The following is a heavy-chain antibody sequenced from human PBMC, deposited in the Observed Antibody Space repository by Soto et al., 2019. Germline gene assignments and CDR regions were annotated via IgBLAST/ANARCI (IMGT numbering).Heavy chain of an antibody. V-gene: IGHV1-46*01. CDR1: GYTFTSYY. Sequence: GASVKVSCKASGYTFTSYYMHWVRQAPGQGLEWMGIINPSGGSTSYAQKFQGRVTMTRDTSTSTVYMELSSLRSEDTAVYYCATWTVYSSALGTASGMDVCGQATTVTVSS. CDR3: ATWTVYSSALGTASGMDV. D-gene: IGHD6-25*01. J-gene: IGHJ6*02. CDR2: INPSGGST.